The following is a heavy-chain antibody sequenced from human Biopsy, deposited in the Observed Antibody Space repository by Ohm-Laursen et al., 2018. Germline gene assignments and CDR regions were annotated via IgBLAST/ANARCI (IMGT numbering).Heavy chain of an antibody. D-gene: IGHD6-13*01. V-gene: IGHV4-34*01. Sequence: LRLSCTASGFTFSYYAMSWVRQPPGKGLEWIGDITQSGSTNYSPSLKSRVTISVDTAKKQFSLSLRSVTAADTAVYYCARVPLPGIGAAYQGRFLYGMDVWGQGTTVTVSS. CDR3: ARVPLPGIGAAYQGRFLYGMDV. CDR2: ITQSGST. CDR1: GFTFSYYA. J-gene: IGHJ6*02.